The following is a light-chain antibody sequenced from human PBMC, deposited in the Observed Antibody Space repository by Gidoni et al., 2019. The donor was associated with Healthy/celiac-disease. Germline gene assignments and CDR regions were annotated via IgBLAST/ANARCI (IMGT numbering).Light chain of an antibody. CDR3: MQATQIPRT. Sequence: DIVMTQTPLSLPVTLGQPASISCRSSQSLVHSHGNTYLDWHQQKPGQSPRLQMYKGSNRSSGVPDRFSGSGSGTDFTLKISRVEAEDVGVYYCMQATQIPRTFGQGTKLEIK. V-gene: IGKV2-24*01. J-gene: IGKJ2*01. CDR1: QSLVHSHGNTY. CDR2: KGS.